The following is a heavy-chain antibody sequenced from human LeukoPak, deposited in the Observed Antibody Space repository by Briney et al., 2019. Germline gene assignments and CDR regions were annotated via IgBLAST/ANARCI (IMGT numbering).Heavy chain of an antibody. J-gene: IGHJ4*02. D-gene: IGHD2-2*02. CDR3: ATRSGYCSSTSCYTLGY. CDR2: IRYDGSNK. Sequence: GGSLRLSCAASGFTFSSYGMHWVRQAPGKGLEWVAFIRYDGSNKYYADSVKGRFTISRDNSKNTLYPQMNSLRAEDTAVYYCATRSGYCSSTSCYTLGYWGQGTLVTVSS. V-gene: IGHV3-30*02. CDR1: GFTFSSYG.